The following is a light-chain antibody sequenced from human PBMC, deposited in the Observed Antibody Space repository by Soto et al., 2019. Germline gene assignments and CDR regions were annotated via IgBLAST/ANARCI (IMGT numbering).Light chain of an antibody. CDR2: NVS. J-gene: IGLJ1*01. CDR3: SPYTTSSSV. V-gene: IGLV2-14*01. Sequence: QSVLTQPASVSGSPGQSITISCTGTSSDVGGYNYVSWYQQHPGKAPKLMIYNVSNRPSGVSNRFSGSKSGNTASLTISGLQAEDEADYYCSPYTTSSSVFATGTKVTV. CDR1: SSDVGGYNY.